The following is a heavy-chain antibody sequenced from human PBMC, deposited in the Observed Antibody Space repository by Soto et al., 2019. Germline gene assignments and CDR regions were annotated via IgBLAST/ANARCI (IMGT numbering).Heavy chain of an antibody. CDR3: AKVTKRAAAGRYEYYKYGMDV. V-gene: IGHV3-23*01. CDR1: GFAFSTYA. D-gene: IGHD6-13*01. CDR2: ISGSGGSS. J-gene: IGHJ6*02. Sequence: EVQLLESGGALEHPGGSLRLSCAASGFAFSTYAMTWVRQVPGKGLEWVSVISGSGGSSYYAASVKGRFTISRDNSKNTLYLQMNGLRAEDTALYYCAKVTKRAAAGRYEYYKYGMDVWGQGTTVTVSS.